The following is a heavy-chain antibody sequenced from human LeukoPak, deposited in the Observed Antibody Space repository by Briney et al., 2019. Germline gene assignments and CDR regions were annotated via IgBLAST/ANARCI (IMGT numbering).Heavy chain of an antibody. J-gene: IGHJ4*02. V-gene: IGHV1-18*01. CDR1: GYTFTSYG. Sequence: ASVKVSCKASGYTFTSYGISWVRQAPGQGREWMGWISAYNSDTNYAQKLQGRLTMTTDTSTKTAYMELRSLRSDDTAVYYCARDHSSSGQLFDYWGQGTPVTVSS. CDR2: ISAYNSDT. D-gene: IGHD6-13*01. CDR3: ARDHSSSGQLFDY.